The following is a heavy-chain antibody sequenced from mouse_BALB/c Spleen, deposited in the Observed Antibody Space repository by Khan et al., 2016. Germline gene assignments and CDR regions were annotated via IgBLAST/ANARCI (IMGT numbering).Heavy chain of an antibody. CDR2: INYNGGT. V-gene: IGHV3-1*02. CDR1: GYSITSGYS. CDR3: GRDAYGSSYFDY. J-gene: IGHJ2*01. D-gene: IGHD1-1*01. Sequence: EVQLQESGPDLVKPSQSLSLTCTVTGYSITSGYSWHWIRPFPGNKLEWMGYINYNGGTNYTPSLKSRISITRDTSKNQFFLQLNSVITEDTATYYCGRDAYGSSYFDYWGHGTTLTVSA.